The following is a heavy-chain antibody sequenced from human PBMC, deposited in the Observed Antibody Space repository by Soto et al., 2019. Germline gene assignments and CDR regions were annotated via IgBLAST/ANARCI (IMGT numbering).Heavy chain of an antibody. Sequence: GGSLRLSCAASGFTFSSYSMNWVRQAPGKGLEWVSSISSSSSYIYYADSVKGRFTISRDNAKNSLYLQMNSLRAEDTAVYYCANDFWSGYFDFDYWGQGTLVTVSS. CDR2: ISSSSSYI. J-gene: IGHJ4*02. CDR1: GFTFSSYS. V-gene: IGHV3-21*01. D-gene: IGHD3-3*01. CDR3: ANDFWSGYFDFDY.